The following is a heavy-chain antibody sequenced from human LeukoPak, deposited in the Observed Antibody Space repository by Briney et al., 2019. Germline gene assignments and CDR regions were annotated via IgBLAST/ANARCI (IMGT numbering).Heavy chain of an antibody. J-gene: IGHJ6*03. CDR3: AGVNLYFNHMDV. V-gene: IGHV1-18*01. CDR2: ISVDSGDT. D-gene: IGHD3-16*01. Sequence: GASVKVSCKASGYTYTRYGIIWVRQAPGQGLEWMGWISVDSGDTDNSQKFQGRVTITTDTSTSTTYMELRSLRSDDTAVYYCAGVNLYFNHMDVWGKGTTVTVSS. CDR1: GYTYTRYG.